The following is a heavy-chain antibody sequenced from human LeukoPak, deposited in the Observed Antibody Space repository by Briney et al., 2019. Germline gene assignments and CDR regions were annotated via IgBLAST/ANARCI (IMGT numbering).Heavy chain of an antibody. CDR1: GGSISSGGYS. V-gene: IGHV4-30-2*01. CDR3: ARNFRGMFDY. CDR2: IYHSGST. D-gene: IGHD3-10*01. J-gene: IGHJ4*02. Sequence: SQTLSHTCAVSGGSISSGGYSWSWIRLPPGKGLEWIGYIYHSGSTYYNPSLKSRVAISVDRSKNQFSLKLSSVTAADTAVYYCARNFRGMFDYWGQGTLVTVSS.